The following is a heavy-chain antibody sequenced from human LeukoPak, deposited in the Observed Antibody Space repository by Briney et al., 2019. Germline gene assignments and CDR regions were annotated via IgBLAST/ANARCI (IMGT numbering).Heavy chain of an antibody. J-gene: IGHJ4*02. V-gene: IGHV1-3*01. CDR1: GGTFSSYA. CDR3: ASTSKRMVTYFDY. CDR2: INAGNGNT. Sequence: ASVKVSCKASGGTFSSYAMYWVRQAPGQRLEWMGWINAGNGNTKYSQKFQGRVTITADESTSTAYMKLSSLRSEDTAVYYCASTSKRMVTYFDYWGQGTLVTVSS. D-gene: IGHD2-8*01.